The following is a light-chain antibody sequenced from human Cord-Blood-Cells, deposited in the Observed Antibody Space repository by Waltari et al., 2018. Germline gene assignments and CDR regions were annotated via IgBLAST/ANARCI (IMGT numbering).Light chain of an antibody. CDR2: AAS. CDR1: QSISSY. CDR3: QQSYSTPRT. J-gene: IGKJ1*01. Sequence: DIQMTQSPSSLSASVGDRVTITCRASQSISSYLNWYQQKPGKAPKLLIYAASSLQSVVPARFSGSGPGTDFTLTISSLQPEDFATYYCQQSYSTPRTFGQGTKVEIK. V-gene: IGKV1-39*01.